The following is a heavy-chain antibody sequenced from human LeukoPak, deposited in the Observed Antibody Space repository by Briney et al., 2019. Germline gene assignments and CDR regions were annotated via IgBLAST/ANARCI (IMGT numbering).Heavy chain of an antibody. CDR3: ARGGIPVAGIDEIDF. Sequence: GGSLRLSCSASGFTFRSYDMHWVGQVTGKGLESVSAIGIGGDTHYLDSVKGRFTISRENAKTSLYLQMDSLRAGDTAVYYCARGGIPVAGIDEIDFWGQGTLVTVAS. CDR1: GFTFRSYD. D-gene: IGHD6-19*01. J-gene: IGHJ4*02. CDR2: IGIGGDT. V-gene: IGHV3-13*01.